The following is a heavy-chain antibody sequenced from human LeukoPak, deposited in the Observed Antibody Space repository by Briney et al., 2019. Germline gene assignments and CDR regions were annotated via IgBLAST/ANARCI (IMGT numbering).Heavy chain of an antibody. CDR3: ARTPDYGGFDY. J-gene: IGHJ4*02. Sequence: SETLSLTCTVSGGSISSYYWSWIRQPPGKGLEWIGYIYYSGSTNYNPSLKSRVTISVDTSKNQFSLKLSSVTAADTAVYYCARTPDYGGFDYWGQGTLVTVSS. CDR1: GGSISSYY. V-gene: IGHV4-59*01. D-gene: IGHD4/OR15-4a*01. CDR2: IYYSGST.